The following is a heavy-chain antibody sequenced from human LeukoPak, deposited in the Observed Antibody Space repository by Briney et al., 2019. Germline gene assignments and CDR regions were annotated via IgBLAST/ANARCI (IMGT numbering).Heavy chain of an antibody. CDR2: INPSGGST. D-gene: IGHD6-19*01. Sequence: GASVKVSCKASGYTFTSYYMHWVRQAPGQGLEWMGIINPSGGSTSYAQKFQGRVTMTRDTSISTAYMELSRLRSDDTAVYYCARDQGYSSGWYGGGYWGQGTLVTVSS. V-gene: IGHV1-46*01. CDR3: ARDQGYSSGWYGGGY. J-gene: IGHJ4*02. CDR1: GYTFTSYY.